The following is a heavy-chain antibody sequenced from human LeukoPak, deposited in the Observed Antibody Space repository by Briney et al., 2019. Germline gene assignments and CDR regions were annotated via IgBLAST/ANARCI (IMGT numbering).Heavy chain of an antibody. J-gene: IGHJ4*02. D-gene: IGHD6-19*01. CDR2: ISSSGSTI. Sequence: AGGSLRLSCAASGFTFSSYDMNWVRQAPGKGLEWVSYISSSGSTIYYADSVKGRFTISRDNAKNSLYLQMNSLRAEDTAVYYCASGLSYSSGWSLDYWGQGTLVTVSS. V-gene: IGHV3-48*03. CDR3: ASGLSYSSGWSLDY. CDR1: GFTFSSYD.